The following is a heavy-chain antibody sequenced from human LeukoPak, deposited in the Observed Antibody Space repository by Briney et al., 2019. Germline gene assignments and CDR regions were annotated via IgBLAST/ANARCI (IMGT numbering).Heavy chain of an antibody. D-gene: IGHD2-21*02. J-gene: IGHJ3*02. Sequence: GESLKISCKGSGYSFTSYWIGWVRQMPGKGLEWMGIIYPGDSDTRYSPSFQGQVTISADKSISTAYLQWSSLKASDTAMYYCARLAPLRGGDCYWGLRDAFDIWGQGTMVTVSS. CDR3: ARLAPLRGGDCYWGLRDAFDI. CDR2: IYPGDSDT. V-gene: IGHV5-51*01. CDR1: GYSFTSYW.